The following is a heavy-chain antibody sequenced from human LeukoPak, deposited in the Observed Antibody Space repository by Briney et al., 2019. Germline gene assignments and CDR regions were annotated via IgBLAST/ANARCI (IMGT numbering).Heavy chain of an antibody. CDR3: ARGRIAARRGVLRY. V-gene: IGHV4-34*01. J-gene: IGHJ4*02. CDR2: INHSGST. Sequence: GSLRLSCAASGFTFSSYAMSWIRQPPGKGLEWIGEINHSGSTNYNPSLKSRVTISVDTSKNQFSLKLSSVTAADTAVYYCARGRIAARRGVLRYWGQGTLVTVSS. D-gene: IGHD6-6*01. CDR1: GFTFSSYA.